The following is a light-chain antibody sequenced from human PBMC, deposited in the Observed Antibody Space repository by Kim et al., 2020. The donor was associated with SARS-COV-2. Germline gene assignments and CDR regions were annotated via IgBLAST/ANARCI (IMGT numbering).Light chain of an antibody. V-gene: IGKV3-15*01. CDR1: QSVGRN. J-gene: IGKJ1*01. Sequence: VSPGEGVPHSWRASQSVGRNLAWSQQKPGQAPRPLIYGASARATGDPARFSCRGSGTDFPLTIRSLQSEDFAGYYRQHYYNWPRPFGQRTKVE. CDR2: GAS. CDR3: QHYYNWPRP.